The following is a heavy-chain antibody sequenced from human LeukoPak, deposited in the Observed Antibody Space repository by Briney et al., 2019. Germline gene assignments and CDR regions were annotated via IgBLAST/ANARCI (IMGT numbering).Heavy chain of an antibody. V-gene: IGHV3-53*01. J-gene: IGHJ6*02. Sequence: GGSLRLSCAASGFTVSSNYMSWVRQAPGKGLEWVSVLYSGGYTYYAESVRDRFTISRDNSKNTVYLQMNSLRAEDTAVYYCATSILTGYYYYGMDVWGQGTTVTVSS. CDR1: GFTVSSNY. CDR3: ATSILTGYYYYGMDV. CDR2: LYSGGYT. D-gene: IGHD3-9*01.